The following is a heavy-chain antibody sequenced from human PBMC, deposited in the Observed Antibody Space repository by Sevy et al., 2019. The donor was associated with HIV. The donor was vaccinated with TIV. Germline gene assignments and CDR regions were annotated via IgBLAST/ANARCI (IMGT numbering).Heavy chain of an antibody. CDR2: IYYSGST. J-gene: IGHJ6*02. Sequence: SETLSLTCTVSGGSISSYYWSWIRQPPGKGLEWIGYIYYSGSTNYNPSLKSRVTISVDTSKNQFSLKLSSVTAADTAVYYCARGRGYYYYGMDVWGQWTTVTVSS. CDR1: GGSISSYY. V-gene: IGHV4-59*01. CDR3: ARGRGYYYYGMDV.